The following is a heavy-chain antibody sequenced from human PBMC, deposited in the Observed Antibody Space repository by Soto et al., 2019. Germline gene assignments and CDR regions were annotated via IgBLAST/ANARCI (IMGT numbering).Heavy chain of an antibody. J-gene: IGHJ4*02. D-gene: IGHD2-15*01. CDR1: GYSFTSYA. Sequence: QVQLVQSGAAVVKPGASVKVSCKASGYSFTSYAISWVRQAPGQGLEWMGWISASNGNTDYAQKRQGRVTMTTDTSTSTTYMELRSLRSDDTAVYYCVRDGGVVVPRTLWWTFDYWGPGTLVTVSS. CDR3: VRDGGVVVPRTLWWTFDY. V-gene: IGHV1-18*01. CDR2: ISASNGNT.